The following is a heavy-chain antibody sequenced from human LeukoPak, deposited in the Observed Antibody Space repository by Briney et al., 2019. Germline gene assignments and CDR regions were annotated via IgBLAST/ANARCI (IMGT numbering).Heavy chain of an antibody. J-gene: IGHJ6*02. Sequence: PGGSLRLSCAASGFTFSSYAMSWVRQAPGKGLEWVSAISGSGGSTYYADSVKGRFTISRDNSKNTLYLQMNSLRAEDTAVYYCASKPNGLYGMDVWGQGTTVTVSS. D-gene: IGHD2-8*01. CDR1: GFTFSSYA. CDR3: ASKPNGLYGMDV. V-gene: IGHV3-23*01. CDR2: ISGSGGST.